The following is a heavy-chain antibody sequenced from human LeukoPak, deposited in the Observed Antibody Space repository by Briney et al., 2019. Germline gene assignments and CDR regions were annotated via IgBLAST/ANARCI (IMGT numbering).Heavy chain of an antibody. Sequence: SETLSLTCTVSGGSISSGSYYWTWIRQPAGKGLEWIGRIYTSGSTDHNPSLKSRVTISVDTSKNQFSLKLTSVTAADTAVYYCARAPGGEPFDYWGQGTLVTVSS. CDR3: ARAPGGEPFDY. CDR1: GGSISSGSYY. V-gene: IGHV4-61*02. J-gene: IGHJ4*02. CDR2: IYTSGST. D-gene: IGHD1-26*01.